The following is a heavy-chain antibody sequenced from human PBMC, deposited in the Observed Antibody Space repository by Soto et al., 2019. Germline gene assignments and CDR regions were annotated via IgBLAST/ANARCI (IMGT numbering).Heavy chain of an antibody. J-gene: IGHJ4*02. CDR2: ISYDGSNK. V-gene: IGHV3-30-3*01. CDR1: GFTFSSYA. CDR3: SRDRRPYYYDSSGYDSGFDY. D-gene: IGHD3-22*01. Sequence: GGSLRLSCAASGFTFSSYAMHWVRQAPGKGLEWVAVISYDGSNKYYADSVKGRFTISRDNPKNTLYLQMNSLRAEDTAVYYCSRDRRPYYYDSSGYDSGFDYWGQGTLVTVSS.